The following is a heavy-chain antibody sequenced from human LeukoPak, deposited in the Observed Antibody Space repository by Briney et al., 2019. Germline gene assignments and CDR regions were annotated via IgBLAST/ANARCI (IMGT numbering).Heavy chain of an antibody. V-gene: IGHV4-39*01. J-gene: IGHJ4*02. CDR2: IYYSGST. Sequence: SETLSLTCTVSGGSISISRYYWGWIRQPPGKGLEWIGSIYYSGSTYYNPSLKSRVTISVDTSKNQFSLKLSSVTAADTAVYYCARHSSGWYNYFDYWGQGTLVTVSS. CDR3: ARHSSGWYNYFDY. D-gene: IGHD6-19*01. CDR1: GGSISISRYY.